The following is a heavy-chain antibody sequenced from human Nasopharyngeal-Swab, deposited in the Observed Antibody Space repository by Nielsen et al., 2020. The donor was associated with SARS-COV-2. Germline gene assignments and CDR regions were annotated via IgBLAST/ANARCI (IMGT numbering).Heavy chain of an antibody. CDR2: ISVTGGTT. J-gene: IGHJ5*02. CDR1: GFNFHYYA. V-gene: IGHV3-23*01. Sequence: GESLKISCAASGFNFHYYAMNWVRQAPGKGLEWVAGISVTGGTTWYADFARGRFTISRDNSKNNVFLQMDSLRVDDTAIYYCAKGENGGDPWGQGTLVTVSS. D-gene: IGHD2-8*01. CDR3: AKGENGGDP.